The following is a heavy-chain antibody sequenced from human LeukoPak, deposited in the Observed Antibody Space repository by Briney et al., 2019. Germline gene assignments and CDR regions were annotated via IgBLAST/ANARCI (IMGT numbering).Heavy chain of an antibody. Sequence: PGGSLPLPCVGSGFTFINHWLSWVRQAPGKGLEWVANIKQDGSEKSYVDSVKGRFAISRDNAQNSLHLQMNSLRADDTAVYYCARKGGTPDYWGQGTLVTVSS. CDR3: ARKGGTPDY. D-gene: IGHD1-1*01. V-gene: IGHV3-7*05. CDR1: GFTFINHW. J-gene: IGHJ4*02. CDR2: IKQDGSEK.